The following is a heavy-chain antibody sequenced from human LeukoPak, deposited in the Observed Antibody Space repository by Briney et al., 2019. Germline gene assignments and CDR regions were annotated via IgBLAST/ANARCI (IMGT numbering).Heavy chain of an antibody. CDR1: GFTFISYA. Sequence: PGGSLRLSCAASGFTFISYAMHWVRQAPGKGLEYVSAISSNGGSTYYANSVKGRFTISRDNSKNTLYLQMGSLRAEDMAVYYCARECRVPAAADYWGQGTLVTVSS. CDR3: ARECRVPAAADY. D-gene: IGHD2-2*01. J-gene: IGHJ4*02. V-gene: IGHV3-64*01. CDR2: ISSNGGST.